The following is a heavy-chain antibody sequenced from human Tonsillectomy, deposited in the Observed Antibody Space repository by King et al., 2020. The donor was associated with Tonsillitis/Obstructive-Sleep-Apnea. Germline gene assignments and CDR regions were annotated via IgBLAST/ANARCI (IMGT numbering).Heavy chain of an antibody. D-gene: IGHD2-8*01. CDR3: ASPRGRCTNGVCYDGYNWFDP. CDR2: VTHSGST. CDR1: GGSFSGYY. V-gene: IGHV4-34*01. J-gene: IGHJ5*02. Sequence: VQLQQWGAGLLKPSETLSLTCAVYGGSFSGYYWSWIRQPPGKGLEWIGEVTHSGSTNYNPSLKSRVTISVDTSKNQFSLKLSSVTAADTAVYYCASPRGRCTNGVCYDGYNWFDPWGQGTLVTVSS.